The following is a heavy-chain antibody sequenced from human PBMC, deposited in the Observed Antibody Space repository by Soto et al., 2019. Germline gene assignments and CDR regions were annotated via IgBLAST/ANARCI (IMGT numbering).Heavy chain of an antibody. CDR2: IVPMLGTP. D-gene: IGHD3-10*01. CDR3: ARNGTYGSSRSHYSGMDV. J-gene: IGHJ6*02. Sequence: ASVKVSCKASGGTFDKFIMNWVRQTPGLGLEWMGGIVPMLGTPTYAEKFKGRVRISATGSATTTYMEVTSLRSEDTAIYYCARNGTYGSSRSHYSGMDVWGQGTTVTVSS. V-gene: IGHV1-69*13. CDR1: GGTFDKFI.